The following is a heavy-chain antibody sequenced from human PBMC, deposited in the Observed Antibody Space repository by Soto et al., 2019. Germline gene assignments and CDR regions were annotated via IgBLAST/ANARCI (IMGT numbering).Heavy chain of an antibody. J-gene: IGHJ4*02. D-gene: IGHD1-26*01. Sequence: TGGSLRLSCAASGFTFSSYAMSWVRQAPGKGLEWVSYISSSSSTIYYADSMKGRFTISRDHAKNSLYLQVNSLRDEDTAVYYCVRGGATILDYWGRGTLVTVSS. CDR3: VRGGATILDY. CDR2: ISSSSSTI. V-gene: IGHV3-48*02. CDR1: GFTFSSYA.